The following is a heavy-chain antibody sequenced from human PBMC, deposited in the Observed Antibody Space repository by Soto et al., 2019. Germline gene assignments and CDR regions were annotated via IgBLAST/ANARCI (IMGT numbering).Heavy chain of an antibody. Sequence: ASETRSLPCTVSGGSLTIGGYCWSWLRHPPGQGLEWIGYICHSGNTYYNPSLKSRVTTSLDRSKNQFSLNLSSVTAADTAVYYCARVWFGERSWFDPWGQGTLVTVSS. D-gene: IGHD3-10*01. CDR2: ICHSGNT. J-gene: IGHJ5*02. CDR3: ARVWFGERSWFDP. CDR1: GGSLTIGGYC. V-gene: IGHV4-30-2*01.